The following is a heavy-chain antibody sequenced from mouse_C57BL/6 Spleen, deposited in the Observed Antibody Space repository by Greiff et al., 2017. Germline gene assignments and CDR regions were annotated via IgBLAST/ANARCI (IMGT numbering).Heavy chain of an antibody. V-gene: IGHV1-74*01. CDR2: IHPSDSDT. CDR1: GYTFNSYW. CDR3: ATYYSNPYYFDY. Sequence: QVQLQQSGAELVKPGASVKVSCKASGYTFNSYWMHWVKQRPGQGLEWIGRIHPSDSDTNYNQKFKGKATLTVDKSSSTAYMQLSSLTSDDSAVYYCATYYSNPYYFDYWGQGTTLTVSS. D-gene: IGHD2-5*01. J-gene: IGHJ2*01.